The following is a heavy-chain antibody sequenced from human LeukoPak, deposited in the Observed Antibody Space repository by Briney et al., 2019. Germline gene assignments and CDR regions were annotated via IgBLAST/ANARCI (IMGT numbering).Heavy chain of an antibody. V-gene: IGHV4-39*01. D-gene: IGHD4-17*01. CDR1: GGSISSSSYY. CDR3: ARQTTAPDY. CDR2: IYYSGST. J-gene: IGHJ4*02. Sequence: SETLSLTCTVSGGSISSSSYYWGWIRQPRGKGLEWIGSIYYSGSTYYNPSLKSRVTISVDTSKNQFSLRLSSVTAADTAVYYCARQTTAPDYWGQGTLVTVSS.